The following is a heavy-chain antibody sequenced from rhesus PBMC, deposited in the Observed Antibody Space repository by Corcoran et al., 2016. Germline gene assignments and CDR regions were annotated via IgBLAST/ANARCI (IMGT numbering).Heavy chain of an antibody. J-gene: IGHJ4*01. D-gene: IGHD6-31*01. CDR3: ARGHSSGWYATIDY. V-gene: IGHV4-127*01. CDR1: GYSIRSGYG. CDR2: ISYSGSS. Sequence: QVQLQESGPGLVKPSETLSLTCAVSGYSIRSGYGWSWSRQPPGKGLEWIGYISYSGSSYYTPSFKSRVTISIDTSKNQFSLKLNSVTAADTAVYYCARGHSSGWYATIDYWGQGVLVTVSS.